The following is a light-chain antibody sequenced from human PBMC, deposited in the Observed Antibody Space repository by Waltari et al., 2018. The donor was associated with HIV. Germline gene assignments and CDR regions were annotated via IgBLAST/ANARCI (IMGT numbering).Light chain of an antibody. J-gene: IGKJ3*01. CDR3: HQYNNWPPFT. Sequence: ELVMTQSPATLSVSPGERATLSCRANQSVSSNLAWYQQKPGQAPRLLIYGASTRAAGIPARFSGSGSGTEFILTISSLQSEDFAVYYCHQYNNWPPFTFGPGTKVDIK. CDR1: QSVSSN. V-gene: IGKV3-15*01. CDR2: GAS.